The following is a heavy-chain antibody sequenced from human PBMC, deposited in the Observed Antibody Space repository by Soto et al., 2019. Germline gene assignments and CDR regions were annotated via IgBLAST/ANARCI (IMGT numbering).Heavy chain of an antibody. Sequence: GASVKVSCKASGYSFSDHYIHWVRQAPGQGLEWMGWINPDSGGTNYAQKFQDWVIMTSDTSINTVYMELSGLRSDDIAVYYCARNGGGSGSHYSIDVWVPGTLVTVSS. D-gene: IGHD1-26*01. J-gene: IGHJ4*02. CDR1: GYSFSDHY. V-gene: IGHV1-2*04. CDR2: INPDSGGT. CDR3: ARNGGGSGSHYSIDV.